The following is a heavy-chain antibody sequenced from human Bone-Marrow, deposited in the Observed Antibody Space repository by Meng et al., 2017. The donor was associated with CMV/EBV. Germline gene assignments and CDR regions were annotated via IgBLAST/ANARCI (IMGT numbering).Heavy chain of an antibody. J-gene: IGHJ6*02. Sequence: GGSLRLYCAASGFTFSSYAMHWVRQAPGKGLEWVAVISYDGSNKYYADSVKGRFAISRDNSKNTLHLQMNSLRAEDTAVYYCARADQELVGEYYYYGMDVWGQGTTVTVSS. CDR2: ISYDGSNK. V-gene: IGHV3-30*09. D-gene: IGHD3-10*01. CDR1: GFTFSSYA. CDR3: ARADQELVGEYYYYGMDV.